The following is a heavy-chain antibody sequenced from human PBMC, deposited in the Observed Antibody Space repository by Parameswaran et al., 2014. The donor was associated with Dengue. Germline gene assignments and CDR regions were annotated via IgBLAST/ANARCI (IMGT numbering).Heavy chain of an antibody. J-gene: IGHJ6*02. CDR3: ARHGGGASTYYYYGMDV. Sequence: VRQMPGKGLEWMGIIYPGDSDTRYSPSFQGQVTISADKSISTAYLQWSSLKASDTAMYYCARHGGGASTYYYYGMDVWGQGTTVTVSS. V-gene: IGHV5-51*01. CDR2: IYPGDSDT.